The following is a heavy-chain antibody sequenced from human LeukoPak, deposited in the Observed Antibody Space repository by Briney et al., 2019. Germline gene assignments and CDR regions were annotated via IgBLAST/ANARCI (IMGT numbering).Heavy chain of an antibody. D-gene: IGHD3-3*01. CDR3: ARGAYYDFWSGYYYDY. CDR1: GYTFTSYG. CDR2: ISAYNGNT. J-gene: IGHJ4*02. Sequence: ASVKVSCKASGYTFTSYGISWVRQAPGQGLEWMGWISAYNGNTNYAQKLQGRVTMTTDTSTSTAYMELSSPRSEDTAVYYCARGAYYDFWSGYYYDYWGQGTLVTVSS. V-gene: IGHV1-18*01.